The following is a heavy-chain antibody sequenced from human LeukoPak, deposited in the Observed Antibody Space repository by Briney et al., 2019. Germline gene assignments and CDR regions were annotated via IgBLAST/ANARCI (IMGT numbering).Heavy chain of an antibody. CDR1: EFTFGSYG. Sequence: GMSLRLSCAASEFTFGSYGMHWVRQAPGKGLEWVAVVSRGGNNKFYADSVKGRFTISRDNSKNALYLGMKSLRAEDTAVYFCAKAGLLGEISGYLDGNWGQGTLVTVSS. D-gene: IGHD3-22*01. CDR3: AKAGLLGEISGYLDGN. CDR2: VSRGGNNK. V-gene: IGHV3-30*18. J-gene: IGHJ4*02.